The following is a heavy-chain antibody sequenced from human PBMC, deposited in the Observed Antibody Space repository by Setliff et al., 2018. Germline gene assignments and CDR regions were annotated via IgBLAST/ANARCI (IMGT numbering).Heavy chain of an antibody. Sequence: GASVKVSCKASGNTFTGYYMHWVRQATGQGLEWMGMINPGGGSTTYAQKFQGRVTMTRDTSTSTVYMELSSLRTEDTAVYYCARGYYDSYARYYVVGDYWGRGTPVTVSS. V-gene: IGHV1-46*01. J-gene: IGHJ4*02. CDR2: INPGGGST. CDR3: ARGYYDSYARYYVVGDY. D-gene: IGHD3-22*01. CDR1: GNTFTGYY.